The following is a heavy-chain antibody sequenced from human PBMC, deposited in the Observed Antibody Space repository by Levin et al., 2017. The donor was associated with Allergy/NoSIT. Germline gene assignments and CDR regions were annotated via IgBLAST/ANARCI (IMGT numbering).Heavy chain of an antibody. CDR2: IGGDDP. J-gene: IGHJ6*03. V-gene: IGHV3-23*01. CDR1: GFNFNIHA. D-gene: IGHD2-21*01. Sequence: PGGSLRLSCVASGFNFNIHAINWIRQAPGKGLEWVSTIGGDDPYYADSVRGRVTMSRDNSKSPVYLRMNSLGAGDAAVYYCAKDGQAYNGVYDYMDVWGKGTTVTVSS. CDR3: AKDGQAYNGVYDYMDV.